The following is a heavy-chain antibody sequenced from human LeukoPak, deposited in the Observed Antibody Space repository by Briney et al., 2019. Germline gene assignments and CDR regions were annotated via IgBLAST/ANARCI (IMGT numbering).Heavy chain of an antibody. J-gene: IGHJ4*02. D-gene: IGHD6-19*01. V-gene: IGHV3-23*01. CDR2: IIDSGGT. Sequence: GGSLRLSCAASGFTLSSFRMSCVRQAPGKGLEWVSRIIDSGGTNYADSVKGRFTISRDNSKNTLYLQMNSLRAEDTAVYYCAKSPLFLDGWYIDYWGQGTLVTVSS. CDR1: GFTLSSFR. CDR3: AKSPLFLDGWYIDY.